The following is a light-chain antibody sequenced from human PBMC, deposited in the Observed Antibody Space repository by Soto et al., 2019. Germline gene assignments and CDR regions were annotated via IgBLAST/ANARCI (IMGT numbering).Light chain of an antibody. Sequence: DIQMIQSPSSLSASVGDRVTITCRASQGIRNDLGWYQQKPGKAPKRLIYAASSLQSEVPSRFSGSGSRTEFTLTISSLQPEDFASYYCLRHNTCPPLLTFGGGTTVEIK. J-gene: IGKJ4*01. CDR2: AAS. V-gene: IGKV1-17*01. CDR1: QGIRND. CDR3: LRHNTCPPLLT.